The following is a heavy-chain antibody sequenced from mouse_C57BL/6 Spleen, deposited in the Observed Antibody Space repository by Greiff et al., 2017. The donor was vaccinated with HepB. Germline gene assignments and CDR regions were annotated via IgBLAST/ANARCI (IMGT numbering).Heavy chain of an antibody. J-gene: IGHJ1*03. CDR3: ARDRGSSYWYFDV. CDR2: ISDGGSYT. CDR1: GFTFSSYA. D-gene: IGHD1-1*01. V-gene: IGHV5-4*01. Sequence: VQLKESGGGLVKPGGSLKLSCAASGFTFSSYAMSWVRQTPEKRLEWVATISDGGSYTYYPDNVKGRFTISRDNAKNNLYLQMSHLKSEDTAMYYCARDRGSSYWYFDVWGTGTTVTVSS.